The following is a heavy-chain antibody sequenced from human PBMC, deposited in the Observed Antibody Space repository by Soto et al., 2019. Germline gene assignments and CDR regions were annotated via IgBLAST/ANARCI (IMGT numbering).Heavy chain of an antibody. D-gene: IGHD3-10*01. CDR3: AKGQTILFDP. CDR1: GFTFSSYG. V-gene: IGHV3-30*18. CDR2: ISYDGSNK. Sequence: QVQLVESGGGVVQPGRSLRLSCAASGFTFSSYGMHWVRQAPGKGLEWVAVISYDGSNKYYADSVKGRFTISRDNSKNTLYLQMNSLRAEDTAVYYCAKGQTILFDPWGQGTLVTVSS. J-gene: IGHJ5*02.